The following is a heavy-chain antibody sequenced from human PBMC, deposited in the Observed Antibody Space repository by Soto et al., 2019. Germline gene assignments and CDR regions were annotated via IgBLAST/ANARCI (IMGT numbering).Heavy chain of an antibody. Sequence: SVKVSCKASGGTFSSYTISWVRQAPGQGLEWMGRIIPILGIANYAQKFQGRVTITADKSTSTAYMELSSLRSEDTAVYYCARGQIAAAGNYYYYMDGWGKGTTVTVSS. CDR1: GGTFSSYT. D-gene: IGHD6-13*01. J-gene: IGHJ6*03. CDR2: IIPILGIA. V-gene: IGHV1-69*02. CDR3: ARGQIAAAGNYYYYMDG.